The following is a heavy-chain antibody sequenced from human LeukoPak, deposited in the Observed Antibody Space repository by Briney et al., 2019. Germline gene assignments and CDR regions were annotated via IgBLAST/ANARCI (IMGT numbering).Heavy chain of an antibody. CDR3: ARGLRSSSWYYYYGMDV. J-gene: IGHJ6*02. D-gene: IGHD6-13*01. Sequence: SETLSLTCTVSGGSISSYYWSWIRQPAGKGLEWIGRIYTSGSTNYNPSLKSRVTMSVDTSKNQFSLKLSSVTAAGTAVYYCARGLRSSSWYYYYGMDVWGQGTTVTVSS. V-gene: IGHV4-4*07. CDR1: GGSISSYY. CDR2: IYTSGST.